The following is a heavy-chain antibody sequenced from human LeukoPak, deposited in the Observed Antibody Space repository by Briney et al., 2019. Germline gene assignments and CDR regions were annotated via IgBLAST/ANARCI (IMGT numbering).Heavy chain of an antibody. Sequence: GGSLRLSCAASGFTFSSYSMNWVRQAPGKGLEWVSYISSSSSTIYYADSVKGRFTISRDNAKNSLHLQMNSLRAEDTAVYYCARVGGRSSGWYAYFDYWGQGTLVTVSS. CDR1: GFTFSSYS. CDR2: ISSSSSTI. J-gene: IGHJ4*02. CDR3: ARVGGRSSGWYAYFDY. V-gene: IGHV3-48*01. D-gene: IGHD6-19*01.